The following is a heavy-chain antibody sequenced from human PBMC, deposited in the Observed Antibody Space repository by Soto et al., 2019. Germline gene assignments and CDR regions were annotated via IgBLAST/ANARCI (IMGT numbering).Heavy chain of an antibody. CDR2: ASYDGLNP. CDR3: GKSSLGARDYFDS. J-gene: IGHJ4*02. Sequence: PGGSLRLSCAVSGLTLSTFAMHWVCQAPGKGLEWVATASYDGLNPVYGLSLRRRFSISRDNSKNTLFLQMNSLKTEDTAVYYCGKSSLGARDYFDSWDRGTLVTAPQ. D-gene: IGHD3-16*01. CDR1: GLTLSTFA. V-gene: IGHV3-30-3*02.